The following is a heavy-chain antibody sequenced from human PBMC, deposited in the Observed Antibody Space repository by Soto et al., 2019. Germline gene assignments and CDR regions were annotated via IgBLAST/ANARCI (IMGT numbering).Heavy chain of an antibody. V-gene: IGHV3-23*01. J-gene: IGHJ1*01. CDR3: AKEVYCGGDCLSEYFQH. CDR2: ISGSGGST. D-gene: IGHD2-21*01. Sequence: EVQLLESGGGLVQPGGSLRLSCAASGFTFSSYAMSWVHQAPGKGLEWVSAISGSGGSTYYADSVKGRFTISRDNSKNTLSLQMNSLRAEDTAVYYCAKEVYCGGDCLSEYFQHWGQGTLVTVSS. CDR1: GFTFSSYA.